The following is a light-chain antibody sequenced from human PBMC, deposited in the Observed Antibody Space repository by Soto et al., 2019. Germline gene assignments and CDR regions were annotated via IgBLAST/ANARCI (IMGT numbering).Light chain of an antibody. J-gene: IGLJ1*01. CDR2: SNN. V-gene: IGLV1-44*01. CDR1: TSNIGSNT. Sequence: QSVLTQPPSASGTAGQRVTIPCSGSTSNIGSNTVNWYQQLPGTAPRTLIYSNNQRPSGVPDRFSGSKSGTSGSLAISGLLSEDEADYYCAAWDDGLNGYVFGTGTKVTVL. CDR3: AAWDDGLNGYV.